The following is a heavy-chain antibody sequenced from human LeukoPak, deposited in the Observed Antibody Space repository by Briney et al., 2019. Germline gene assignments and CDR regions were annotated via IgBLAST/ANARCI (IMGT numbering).Heavy chain of an antibody. J-gene: IGHJ4*02. D-gene: IGHD3-10*01. V-gene: IGHV3-48*03. CDR1: GFTFSSYE. Sequence: GGSLRLSCAASGFTFSSYEMNWVRQAPGKGLEWVSYISSSGSTIYYADSVKGRFTISRDNSKNTLYLQMNSLRAEDTAVYYCAINPWFGENSDYWGQGTLVTVSS. CDR2: ISSSGSTI. CDR3: AINPWFGENSDY.